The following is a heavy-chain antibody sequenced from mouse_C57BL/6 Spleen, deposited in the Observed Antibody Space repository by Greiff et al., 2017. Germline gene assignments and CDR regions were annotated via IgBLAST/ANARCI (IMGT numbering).Heavy chain of an antibody. CDR2: ISSGGSYT. CDR3: ARQRDLFDY. V-gene: IGHV5-6*01. CDR1: GFTFSSYG. J-gene: IGHJ2*01. Sequence: EVKVVESGGDLVKPGGSLKLSCAASGFTFSSYGMSWVRQTPDKRLEWVATISSGGSYTYYPDSVKGRFTISRDNAKNTLYLQMSSLKSEDTAMYYCARQRDLFDYWGQGTTLTVSS.